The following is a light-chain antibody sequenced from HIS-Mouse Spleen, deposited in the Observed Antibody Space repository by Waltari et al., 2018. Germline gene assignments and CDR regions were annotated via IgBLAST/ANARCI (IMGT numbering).Light chain of an antibody. J-gene: IGLJ2*01. CDR2: EDS. CDR3: YSTDSSGNHRV. V-gene: IGLV3-10*01. Sequence: SSELTQPPSVSVSPGQTARITCPGDALPKNYSYWYQQKSGQAPVLVIYEDSKRPSGIPERFSGSSSGTMATLTISGAQVEDEADYYCYSTDSSGNHRVFGGGTKLTVL. CDR1: ALPKNY.